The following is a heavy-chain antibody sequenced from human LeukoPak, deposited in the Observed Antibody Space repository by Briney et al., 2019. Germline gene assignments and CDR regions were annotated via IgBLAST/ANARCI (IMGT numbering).Heavy chain of an antibody. J-gene: IGHJ4*02. CDR3: ARDSLRGLAVAGNIDY. D-gene: IGHD6-19*01. V-gene: IGHV4-39*07. Sequence: SETLSLTCTVSGGSISSSSYYWGWIRQPPGKGLEWIGRIYTSGSTNYNPSLKSRVTMSVDTSKNQFSLKLSSVTAADTAVYYCARDSLRGLAVAGNIDYWGQGTLVTVSS. CDR2: IYTSGST. CDR1: GGSISSSSYY.